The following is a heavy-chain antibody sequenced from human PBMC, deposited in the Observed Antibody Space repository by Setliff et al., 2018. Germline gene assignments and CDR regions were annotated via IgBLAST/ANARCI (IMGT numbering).Heavy chain of an antibody. D-gene: IGHD3-22*01. CDR3: AREDRSGYGYYYGMDV. Sequence: GGSLRLSCAASGFTFSPYIIHWVRQAPGKGLEWVAVISYDGNTKYYADSVKGRFTISKDNTRNTLSLQMNSLRAEDTAVYYCAREDRSGYGYYYGMDVWGQGTTVTVSS. CDR1: GFTFSPYI. CDR2: ISYDGNTK. V-gene: IGHV3-30*03. J-gene: IGHJ6*02.